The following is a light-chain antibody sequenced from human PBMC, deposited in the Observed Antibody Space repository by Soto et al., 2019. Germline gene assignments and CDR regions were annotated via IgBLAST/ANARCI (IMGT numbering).Light chain of an antibody. CDR2: KVS. V-gene: IGKV2D-30*01. J-gene: IGKJ1*01. CDR1: QSLVYSDGNTY. CDR3: MQGTHWPWT. Sequence: DVVMTQSPLSLPVTLGQPASISCRSSQSLVYSDGNTYLNWFQQRPGQSPRRLIYKVSNWDSGVTDIFSGSGSGTDFTLKISRVEAEDVGVYYCMQGTHWPWTFGQGTKVEIK.